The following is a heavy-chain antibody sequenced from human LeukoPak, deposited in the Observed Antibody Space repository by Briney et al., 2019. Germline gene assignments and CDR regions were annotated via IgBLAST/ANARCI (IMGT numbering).Heavy chain of an antibody. V-gene: IGHV3-23*01. CDR3: AKIDRYDSVGYSDC. D-gene: IGHD3-22*01. J-gene: IGHJ4*02. CDR1: GFTFANFA. CDR2: IRGSRRTT. Sequence: GGSLRLSCEASGFTFANFAMSWVRQAPGQGLEWVSVIRGSRRTTSYADSVKGRLTISRDNSKDTLSLRMTSLRDEDTAVYYCAKIDRYDSVGYSDCWGQGTLVTISA.